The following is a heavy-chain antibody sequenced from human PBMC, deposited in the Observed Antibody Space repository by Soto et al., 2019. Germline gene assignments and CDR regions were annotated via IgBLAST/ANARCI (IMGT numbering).Heavy chain of an antibody. V-gene: IGHV3-30-3*01. CDR1: GFTFSSYA. Sequence: QVQLVESGGGVVQPGRSLRLSCAASGFTFSSYAMHWVRQAPGKGLEWVAVISYDGSNKYYADSVKGRFTISRDNSKNTLYLQMNSLRAEDTAVYYCARGVGSGSGQAFDIWGQGTMVTVSS. CDR2: ISYDGSNK. D-gene: IGHD6-19*01. CDR3: ARGVGSGSGQAFDI. J-gene: IGHJ3*02.